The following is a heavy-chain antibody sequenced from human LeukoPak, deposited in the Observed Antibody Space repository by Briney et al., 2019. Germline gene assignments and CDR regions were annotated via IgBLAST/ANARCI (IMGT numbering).Heavy chain of an antibody. CDR3: ARTYCSGGSCYSFYWEANWFDP. D-gene: IGHD2-15*01. J-gene: IGHJ5*02. V-gene: IGHV1-69*06. CDR2: IIPIFGTA. Sequence: ASVKVSCKASGGTFSRYAISWVRQAPGQGLEWMGGIIPIFGTANYAQKFQGRVTITADKSTSTAYMELSSLRSEDTAVYYCARTYCSGGSCYSFYWEANWFDPWGQGTLVTVSS. CDR1: GGTFSRYA.